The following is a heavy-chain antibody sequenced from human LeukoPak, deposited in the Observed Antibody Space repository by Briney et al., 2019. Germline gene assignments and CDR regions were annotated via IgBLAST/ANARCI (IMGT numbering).Heavy chain of an antibody. Sequence: PGRSLRLSCAASGFTLSSYAMHWVRQAPGKGLEWVAVISYDGSSKYYADSVKGRFTISRDNSKNTLYLQMNSLRAEDTAVYYCARVAAAITPVDYWGQGTLVTVSS. CDR3: ARVAAAITPVDY. CDR2: ISYDGSSK. V-gene: IGHV3-30-3*01. J-gene: IGHJ4*02. D-gene: IGHD2-2*02. CDR1: GFTLSSYA.